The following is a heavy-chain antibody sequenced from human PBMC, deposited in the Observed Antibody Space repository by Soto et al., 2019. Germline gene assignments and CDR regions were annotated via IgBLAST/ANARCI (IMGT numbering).Heavy chain of an antibody. D-gene: IGHD2-8*01. CDR2: INHTGGA. CDR1: CGSFSGYY. CDR3: ARYPAYCTDGKNCPPGP. V-gene: IGHV4-34*02. Sequence: QVQLQQWGAGLVKPSETLSLTCAVSCGSFSGYYWNWIRQPPGKGLEWVGEINHTGGANYNPSLKSRLIISMDTSKKQFYLRLSSVTAADTAVYYCARYPAYCTDGKNCPPGPWGQGTLVTVSS. J-gene: IGHJ5*02.